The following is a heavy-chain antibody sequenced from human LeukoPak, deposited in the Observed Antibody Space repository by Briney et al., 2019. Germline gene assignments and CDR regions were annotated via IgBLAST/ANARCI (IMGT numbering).Heavy chain of an antibody. CDR3: APYWYGSGTSLGY. D-gene: IGHD3-10*01. Sequence: GGSLRLSCAASGFTFTSNWMSWVRQAPGKGLEGGANIKKDGSEQYYVDSVKGRFTISTNNPKNSVYLQMNSLRVKDTAVYYCAPYWYGSGTSLGYWGQGALVTVSS. CDR2: IKKDGSEQ. V-gene: IGHV3-7*01. J-gene: IGHJ4*02. CDR1: GFTFTSNW.